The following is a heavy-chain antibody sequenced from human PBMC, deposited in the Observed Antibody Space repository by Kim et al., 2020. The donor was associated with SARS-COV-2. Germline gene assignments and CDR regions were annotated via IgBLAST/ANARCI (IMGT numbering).Heavy chain of an antibody. V-gene: IGHV1-24*01. CDR2: FDPEDGET. CDR3: ATLWGSYRYYFDY. CDR1: GYTLTELS. Sequence: ASVKVSCKVSGYTLTELSMHWVRQAPGKGLEWMGGFDPEDGETIYAQKCQGRVTMTEDTSTDTAYMELSSLRSEDTAVYYCATLWGSYRYYFDYWGQGTLVTVSS. D-gene: IGHD3-16*02. J-gene: IGHJ4*02.